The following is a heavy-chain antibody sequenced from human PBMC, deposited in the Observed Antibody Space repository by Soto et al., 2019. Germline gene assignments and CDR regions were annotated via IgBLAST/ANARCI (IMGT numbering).Heavy chain of an antibody. D-gene: IGHD3-10*01. CDR3: ARGPDYYGSGKWTPSDY. CDR1: GGTFSSYA. J-gene: IGHJ4*02. Sequence: QVQLVQSGAEVKKPRSSVKVSCKASGGTFSSYAISWVRQAPGQGLEWVGGIIPIFGTANYAQKFQGRVTITADESTSTAYMEPSSLRSEDTAVYYCARGPDYYGSGKWTPSDYWGQGTLVTVSS. V-gene: IGHV1-69*01. CDR2: IIPIFGTA.